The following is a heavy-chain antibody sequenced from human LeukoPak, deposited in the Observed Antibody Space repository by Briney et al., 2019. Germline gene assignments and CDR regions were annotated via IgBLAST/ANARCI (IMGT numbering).Heavy chain of an antibody. CDR3: ARRAGAYSHPYDY. CDR2: ISSSGSTI. V-gene: IGHV3-11*01. J-gene: IGHJ4*02. D-gene: IGHD4/OR15-4a*01. CDR1: GFTFSDYY. Sequence: PGGSLRLSCAASGFTFSDYYMSWIRQAPGKGLEWVSYISSSGSTIYYVDSVKGRFTISRDNAKNSLYLQMNSLRAEDTAVYYCARRAGAYSHPYDYWGQGTLVTVSS.